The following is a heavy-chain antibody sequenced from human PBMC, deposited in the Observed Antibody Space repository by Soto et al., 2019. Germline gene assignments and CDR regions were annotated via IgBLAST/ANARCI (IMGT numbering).Heavy chain of an antibody. CDR2: AYHSGST. Sequence: QLQLQESGPGLVRPSGTLSLTCAVSGGFTSTNNWWSWVRQPPGKGLEWIGDAYHSGSTEYNPSLKSRVSISVDKSKNQISLKLTSATAADTAVYYCARSPPSSYYGGSGTFDYWGQGTLVTGSS. V-gene: IGHV4-4*02. D-gene: IGHD3-10*01. CDR1: GGFTSTNNW. J-gene: IGHJ4*02. CDR3: ARSPPSSYYGGSGTFDY.